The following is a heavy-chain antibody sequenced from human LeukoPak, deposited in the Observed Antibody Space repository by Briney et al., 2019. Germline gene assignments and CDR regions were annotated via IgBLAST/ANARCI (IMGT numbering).Heavy chain of an antibody. Sequence: PGGSLRLSCAASGFTFSSYGMHWVRQAPGKGLEWVAFIRYDGSNKYYADSVKGRFTISRDNSKNTLYPQMNSLRAEDTAVYYCARRGRRWWEWFGEFKPNNWFDPWGQGTLVTVSS. CDR1: GFTFSSYG. V-gene: IGHV3-30*02. CDR2: IRYDGSNK. D-gene: IGHD3-10*01. J-gene: IGHJ5*02. CDR3: ARRGRRWWEWFGEFKPNNWFDP.